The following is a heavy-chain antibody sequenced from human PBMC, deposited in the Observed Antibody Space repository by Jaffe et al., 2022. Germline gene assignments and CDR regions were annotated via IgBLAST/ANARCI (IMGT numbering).Heavy chain of an antibody. Sequence: EVQLVESGGGLVQPGGSLRLSCVASRFTFSSYEMNWVRQAPGKGLEWVSYISSSGSTIYYADSVKGRFTISRDNAKNSLYLQMNSLRAEDTAVYYCARGRTLHGYSYGWGDYWGQGTLVTVSS. J-gene: IGHJ4*02. CDR2: ISSSGSTI. CDR3: ARGRTLHGYSYGWGDY. V-gene: IGHV3-48*03. CDR1: RFTFSSYE. D-gene: IGHD5-18*01.